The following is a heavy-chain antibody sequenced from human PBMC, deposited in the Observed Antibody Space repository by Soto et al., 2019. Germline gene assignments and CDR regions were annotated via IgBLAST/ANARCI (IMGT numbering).Heavy chain of an antibody. CDR3: ARNSGYWGRFGY. V-gene: IGHV1-8*01. CDR2: MNPNSGNT. CDR1: GDTFTSYD. D-gene: IGHD2-2*03. J-gene: IGHJ4*02. Sequence: ASVKVSCKASGDTFTSYDINWVRQATGQGLEWMGWMNPNSGNTGYAQKFQGRVTTTRNTSISTAYMELSSLRSEDTAVYYCARNSGYWGRFGYWGQGTLVTVSS.